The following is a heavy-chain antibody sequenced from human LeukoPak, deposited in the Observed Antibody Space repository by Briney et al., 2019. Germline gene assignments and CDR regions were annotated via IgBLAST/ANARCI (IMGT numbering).Heavy chain of an antibody. V-gene: IGHV4-61*08. J-gene: IGHJ4*02. Sequence: SQTLSLTCTVSGGSISSGGYYWSWIRQPPGKGLEWIGYIYYSGSTNYNPSLKSRVTISVDTSKNQFSLKLSSVTAADTAVYYCARISSGPKTYYFDYWGQGTLVTVSS. CDR3: ARISSGPKTYYFDY. CDR2: IYYSGST. D-gene: IGHD6-19*01. CDR1: GGSISSGGYY.